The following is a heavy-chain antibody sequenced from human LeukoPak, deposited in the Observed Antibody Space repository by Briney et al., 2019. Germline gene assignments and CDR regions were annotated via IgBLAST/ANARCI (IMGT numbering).Heavy chain of an antibody. CDR2: INPNSGGT. Sequence: ASVKVSCKASGYTFTGYYMHWVRQAPGQGLEWMGWINPNSGGTNYAQKFQGRVTMTRDTSISTAYMELSRLGSDDTAVYYCARRNTMKEQRFDYWGQGTLVTVSS. V-gene: IGHV1-2*02. CDR3: ARRNTMKEQRFDY. J-gene: IGHJ4*02. CDR1: GYTFTGYY. D-gene: IGHD3-22*01.